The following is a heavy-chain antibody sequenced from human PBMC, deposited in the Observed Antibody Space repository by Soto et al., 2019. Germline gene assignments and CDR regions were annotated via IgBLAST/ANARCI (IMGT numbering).Heavy chain of an antibody. J-gene: IGHJ6*02. CDR2: IIPIFGTA. Sequence: VKVSCKASGGTFSSYAISWVRQAPGQGLEWIGGIIPIFGTANYAQKFQGRVTITADESASTAYMELSSLRSEDTAVYYCARVRKIQLWLRGYYYYGMDVWGQGTTVTVSS. CDR1: GGTFSSYA. V-gene: IGHV1-69*13. D-gene: IGHD5-18*01. CDR3: ARVRKIQLWLRGYYYYGMDV.